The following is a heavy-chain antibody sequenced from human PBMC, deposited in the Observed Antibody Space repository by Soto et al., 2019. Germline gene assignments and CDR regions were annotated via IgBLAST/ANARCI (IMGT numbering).Heavy chain of an antibody. D-gene: IGHD3-9*01. CDR1: GYTFTSYG. CDR2: INPYNDNT. Sequence: ASVKVSCKASGYTFTSYGITWVRQAPGQGLAWMGWINPYNDNTNYAQRLQGRVTMTTDTSTNTAYMEVRSLSSDDTAVYYCARGYHDHVTGYRFDFWGQGTLVTVSS. J-gene: IGHJ5*01. V-gene: IGHV1-18*01. CDR3: ARGYHDHVTGYRFDF.